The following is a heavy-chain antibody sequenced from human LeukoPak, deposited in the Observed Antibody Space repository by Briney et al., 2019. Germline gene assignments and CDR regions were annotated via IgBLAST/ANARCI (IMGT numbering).Heavy chain of an antibody. Sequence: QPGGSLRLSCAASGFTFSSYSMNWVRQAPGKGLEWVSYISSSSSTIYYADPVKGRFTISRDNAKNSLYLQMNSLRAEDTAVYYCARDRGSSWYNSWSEYDAFDIWGQGTMVTVSS. CDR2: ISSSSSTI. V-gene: IGHV3-48*01. J-gene: IGHJ3*02. CDR3: ARDRGSSWYNSWSEYDAFDI. D-gene: IGHD6-13*01. CDR1: GFTFSSYS.